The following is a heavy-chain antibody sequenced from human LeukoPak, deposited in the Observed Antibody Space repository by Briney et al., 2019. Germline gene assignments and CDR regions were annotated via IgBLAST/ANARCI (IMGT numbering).Heavy chain of an antibody. V-gene: IGHV3-48*01. J-gene: IGHJ4*02. CDR1: GFTFSSYS. CDR3: ARDLEGSGSFYRPSYDY. D-gene: IGHD3-10*01. Sequence: GGSLRLSCAASGFTFSSYSMNWVRQAPGEGLEWVSYISSSRTTSYADSVKGRFTISRDNAKNSLYLQMNSLRAEDTAVYYCARDLEGSGSFYRPSYDYWGQGTLVTVSS. CDR2: ISSSRTT.